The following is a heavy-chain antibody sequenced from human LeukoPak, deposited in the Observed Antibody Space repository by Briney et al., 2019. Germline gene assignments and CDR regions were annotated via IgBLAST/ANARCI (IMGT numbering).Heavy chain of an antibody. CDR2: VSYDGKNT. Sequence: TGGSLRLSCAASGFTFRNYGMHWVRQAPGKGLEWVAVVSYDGKNTYYVDSVKGRFTVSRDNTKNTLYLQMNSLRVEDTAVYYCANLRGNNWYIEYWGQGTLLTVSS. CDR3: ANLRGNNWYIEY. D-gene: IGHD1-1*01. CDR1: GFTFRNYG. V-gene: IGHV3-30*18. J-gene: IGHJ4*02.